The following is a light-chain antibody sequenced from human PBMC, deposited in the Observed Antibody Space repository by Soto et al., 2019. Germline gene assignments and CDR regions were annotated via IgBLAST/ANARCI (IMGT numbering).Light chain of an antibody. Sequence: EIVLSQSPAILSLSPGDRATLSCRASQTVSSFLAWYQQKPGQAPRLLIYDTSNRATGVPARFSASGSGTDFTLTISCLEPEEFVVYFCQQRYYCPHTFGQGAKLEIK. CDR2: DTS. V-gene: IGKV3-11*01. CDR3: QQRYYCPHT. J-gene: IGKJ2*01. CDR1: QTVSSF.